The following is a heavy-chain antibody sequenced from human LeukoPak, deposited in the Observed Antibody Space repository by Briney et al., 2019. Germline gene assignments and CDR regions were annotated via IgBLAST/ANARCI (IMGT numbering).Heavy chain of an antibody. J-gene: IGHJ3*02. CDR3: ARGRAYYDILTGYYMHDAFDI. CDR1: GYSISSGYY. CDR2: IYHSGST. Sequence: SETLSLTWAVSGYSISSGYYWGWIWQPPGKGLEWIGSIYHSGSTYYNPSLKSRVTISVDTSKNQFSLKLSSVTAADTAVYYCARGRAYYDILTGYYMHDAFDIWGQGTMVTVSS. V-gene: IGHV4-38-2*01. D-gene: IGHD3-9*01.